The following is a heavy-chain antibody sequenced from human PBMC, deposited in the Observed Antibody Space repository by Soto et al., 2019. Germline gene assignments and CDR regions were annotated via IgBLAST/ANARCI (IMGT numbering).Heavy chain of an antibody. D-gene: IGHD6-25*01. CDR3: ARPYGGSSGWDNWFDP. Sequence: PSETLSLTCTVSGGSVSSGSYYWSWIRQPPGKGLEWIGYIYYSGSTNYNPSLKSRVTISVDTSKNQFSLKLSSVTAADTAVYYCARPYGGSSGWDNWFDPWGQGTLVTGS. J-gene: IGHJ5*02. V-gene: IGHV4-61*01. CDR2: IYYSGST. CDR1: GGSVSSGSYY.